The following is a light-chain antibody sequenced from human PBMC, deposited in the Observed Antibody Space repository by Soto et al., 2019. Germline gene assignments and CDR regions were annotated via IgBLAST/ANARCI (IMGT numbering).Light chain of an antibody. V-gene: IGKV1-27*01. CDR3: QRYSSAPLIT. J-gene: IGKJ5*01. CDR1: QAISDY. Sequence: DIQMTQSPSSLSASVGDRVTITCRASQAISDYLAWYQQKPGKVPKLLIYAASTLQSGVPSRFSGSGSGTDFTLTISSLQPEDVATYYCQRYSSAPLITFGQGTRLE. CDR2: AAS.